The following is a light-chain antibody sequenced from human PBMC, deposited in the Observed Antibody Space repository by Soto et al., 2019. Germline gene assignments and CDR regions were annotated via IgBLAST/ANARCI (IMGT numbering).Light chain of an antibody. CDR2: GAS. CDR3: QQYVSSVT. V-gene: IGKV3-20*01. J-gene: IGKJ1*01. Sequence: EIVLTQSPGSLSLSPGERATLSCRASQSVDSSFFAWYQKKPGQAPRLLIYGASKMATGIPDRFSGSGSGTDVTLTISRLEPEDFAVYYCQQYVSSVTFGQGTKVEIK. CDR1: QSVDSSF.